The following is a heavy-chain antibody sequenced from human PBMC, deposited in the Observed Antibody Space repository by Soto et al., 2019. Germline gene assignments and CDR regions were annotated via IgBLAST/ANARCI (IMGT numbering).Heavy chain of an antibody. CDR2: MNPNSGNT. CDR3: ATRWPDWFDP. Sequence: ASVKVSCKASGYTFTSYDINWVRQATGQGLEWMGWMNPNSGNTGYAQKFQGRVTMTRNTSISTAYKEQSNLRSEDTAVYYCATRWPDWFDPWGQGTLVTVSS. D-gene: IGHD2-15*01. V-gene: IGHV1-8*01. J-gene: IGHJ5*02. CDR1: GYTFTSYD.